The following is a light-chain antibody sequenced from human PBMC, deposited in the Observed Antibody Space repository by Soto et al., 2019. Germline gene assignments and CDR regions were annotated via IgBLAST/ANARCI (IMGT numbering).Light chain of an antibody. CDR2: CAS. CDR1: QSVSSN. Sequence: ETVMTQSPVTLSVSPGERATLSCRASQSVSSNLAWYQQKPGQAPRLLIYCASTRATGIPARFSVSGSGTEFTLTISSPQSEDFAIYYCHQYHNWPPTFGQGTKVDIK. J-gene: IGKJ1*01. CDR3: HQYHNWPPT. V-gene: IGKV3-15*01.